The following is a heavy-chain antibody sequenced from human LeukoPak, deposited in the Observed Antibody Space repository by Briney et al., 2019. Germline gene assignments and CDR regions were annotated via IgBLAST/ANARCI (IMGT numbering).Heavy chain of an antibody. V-gene: IGHV3-11*01. CDR3: ASRGYSYENDY. CDR1: GFTFSDYY. J-gene: IGHJ4*02. CDR2: ISSSGSTI. D-gene: IGHD5-18*01. Sequence: GGSLRLSCAASGFTFSDYYMSWIRQAPGKGLEGVSYISSSGSTIYYADSVKGRFTISRDNAKNSLYLQMNSLRAEDTAVYYCASRGYSYENDYWGQGTLVTVSS.